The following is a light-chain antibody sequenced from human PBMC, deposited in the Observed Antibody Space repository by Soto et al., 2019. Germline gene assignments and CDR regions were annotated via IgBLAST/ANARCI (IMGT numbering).Light chain of an antibody. V-gene: IGLV1-40*01. CDR3: QSYDSSLSGAV. CDR2: GHS. Sequence: QSVLTQPPSVSGAPGQRVTISCTGSSSNIGAGYDVHWYQQLPGTAPKLLIYGHSNRPSGVPDRFSGSKSGTSASLAITGRQAEDEADYYCQSYDSSLSGAVFGGGTKLTVL. CDR1: SSNIGAGYD. J-gene: IGLJ2*01.